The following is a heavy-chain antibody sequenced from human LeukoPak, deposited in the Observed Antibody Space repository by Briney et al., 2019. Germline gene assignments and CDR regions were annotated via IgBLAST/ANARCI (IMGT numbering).Heavy chain of an antibody. V-gene: IGHV4-39*07. Sequence: PSETLSLTCTVSGGSISSSSYYWGWIRQPPGKGLEWIGSIYYSGSTYYNPSLKSRVTISVDTSKNQFSLKLSSVTAADTAVYYCAREYSASEIWGPGTMVTVSS. CDR3: AREYSASEI. D-gene: IGHD1-1*01. CDR2: IYYSGST. J-gene: IGHJ3*02. CDR1: GGSISSSSYY.